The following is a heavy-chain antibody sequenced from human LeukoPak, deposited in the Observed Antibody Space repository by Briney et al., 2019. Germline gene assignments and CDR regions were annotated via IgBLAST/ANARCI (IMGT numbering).Heavy chain of an antibody. CDR3: AKDYGWGFDY. J-gene: IGHJ4*02. CDR1: GFIFSSYA. CDR2: ILNDGSKR. V-gene: IGHV3-30*02. Sequence: AGGSLRLSCAASGFIFSSYAMSWVRQAPGKGLEWVACILNDGSKRYYVDSVKGRFTISRDNSKNTLSLQMNSLRHEDTAVYYCAKDYGWGFDYWGQGTLVTVSS. D-gene: IGHD7-27*01.